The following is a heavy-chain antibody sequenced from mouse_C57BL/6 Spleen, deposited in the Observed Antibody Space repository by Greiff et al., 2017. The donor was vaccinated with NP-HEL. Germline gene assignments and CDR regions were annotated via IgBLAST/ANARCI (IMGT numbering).Heavy chain of an antibody. CDR1: GYTFTSYT. J-gene: IGHJ1*03. V-gene: IGHV1-4*01. D-gene: IGHD1-1*01. CDR2: INPSSGYT. CDR3: ARSYYGSSQYFDV. Sequence: VQLQQSGAELARPGASVKMSCKASGYTFTSYTMHWVKQRPGQGLEWIGYINPSSGYTQYNQKFKDKATLTADKSSSTAYMQLSSLTSEDSAVYYCARSYYGSSQYFDVWGTGTTVTVSS.